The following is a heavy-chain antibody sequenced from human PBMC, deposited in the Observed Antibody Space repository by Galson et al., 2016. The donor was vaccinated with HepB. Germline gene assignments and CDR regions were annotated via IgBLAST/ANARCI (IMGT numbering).Heavy chain of an antibody. CDR2: ISYDGSNE. Sequence: SLRLSCAASGFTFSGYGMHWVRQAPGKVLEWLAIISYDGSNEYYADSVKGRFTVSRDNSTNTLYLQMDSLRPEDTAVYYCAKDRYSGYEPGSWFDPWGQGTLVTVSS. CDR1: GFTFSGYG. V-gene: IGHV3-30*18. J-gene: IGHJ5*02. CDR3: AKDRYSGYEPGSWFDP. D-gene: IGHD5-12*01.